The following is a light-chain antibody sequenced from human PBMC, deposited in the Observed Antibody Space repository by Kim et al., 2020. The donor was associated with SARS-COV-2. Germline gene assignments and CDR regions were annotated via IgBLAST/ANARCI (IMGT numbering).Light chain of an antibody. CDR1: NIGSKS. V-gene: IGLV3-21*04. CDR3: QVWDSSSDHV. J-gene: IGLJ1*01. CDR2: YDS. Sequence: SYELTQPPSVSVAPGKTARTTCGGNNIGSKSVHWYQQKPGQAPVLVIYYDSDRPSGIPERFSGSNSGNTATLTISRVEAGDEADYYCQVWDSSSDHVFGTGTKVTVL.